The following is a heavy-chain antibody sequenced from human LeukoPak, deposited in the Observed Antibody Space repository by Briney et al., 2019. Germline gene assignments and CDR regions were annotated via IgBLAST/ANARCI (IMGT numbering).Heavy chain of an antibody. CDR3: ARDLGIAVADHYYYYGMDV. V-gene: IGHV1-2*04. J-gene: IGHJ6*02. CDR2: INPNSGGT. D-gene: IGHD6-19*01. CDR1: GYTFTSNY. Sequence: ASVKVSCKASGYTFTSNYIHWVRQAPGQGLEWMGWINPNSGGTNYAQKFQGWVTMTRDTSISTAYMELSRLRSDDTAVYYCARDLGIAVADHYYYYGMDVWGQGTTVTVSS.